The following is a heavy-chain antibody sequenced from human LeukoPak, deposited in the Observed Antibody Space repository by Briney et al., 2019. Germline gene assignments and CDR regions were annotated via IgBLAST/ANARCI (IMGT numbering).Heavy chain of an antibody. Sequence: ASVEVSCKASGYTFTSFAMNWVRQAPGQGLEWMGWINTNTGNPTYAQGFTGRFVFSLDTSVSTAYLQISSLKAEDTAVYYCARSHSDWYVNTAGHWGQGTLVTVSS. V-gene: IGHV7-4-1*02. J-gene: IGHJ4*02. CDR2: INTNTGNP. CDR3: ARSHSDWYVNTAGH. D-gene: IGHD6-19*01. CDR1: GYTFTSFA.